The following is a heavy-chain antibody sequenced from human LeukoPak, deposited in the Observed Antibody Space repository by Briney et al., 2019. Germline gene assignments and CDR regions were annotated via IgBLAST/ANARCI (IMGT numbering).Heavy chain of an antibody. Sequence: SSETLSLTCTVSGGSISSYYWSWIRQPPGKGLEWIGYIYYSGSTNYNPSLKSRVTISVDTSKNQFSLKLSSVTAADTAVYFCARGRGGGGSSNNWFDPWGQGTLVTVSS. D-gene: IGHD2-15*01. J-gene: IGHJ5*02. CDR1: GGSISSYY. CDR2: IYYSGST. V-gene: IGHV4-59*01. CDR3: ARGRGGGGSSNNWFDP.